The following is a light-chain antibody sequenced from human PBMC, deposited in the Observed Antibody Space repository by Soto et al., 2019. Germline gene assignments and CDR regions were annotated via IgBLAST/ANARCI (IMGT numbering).Light chain of an antibody. Sequence: EIVLAQSPATLSLSPGERATISCRASQSVGIYLAWYQQKPGQAPRLLIYDASNRATDIPAKFSASGSGTDFSLTISSLEPEDFAIYYCQQGNIWPLISFGQGTRLEIK. CDR3: QQGNIWPLIS. CDR1: QSVGIY. CDR2: DAS. V-gene: IGKV3-11*01. J-gene: IGKJ5*01.